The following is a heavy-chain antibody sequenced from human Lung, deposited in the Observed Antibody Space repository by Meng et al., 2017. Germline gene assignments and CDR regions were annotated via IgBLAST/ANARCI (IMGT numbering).Heavy chain of an antibody. J-gene: IGHJ4*02. V-gene: IGHV1-2*06. CDR1: GYTFPDYY. CDR3: ARDEDISAAGKLFGDY. D-gene: IGHD6-13*01. Sequence: HVQLVQSGAEVKKPGASVKVSCKPSGYTFPDYYIHWVRQAPGQGLEWMGRIDPKNGDTHYAQKFQGRVTMTGDTSISTAYMDLSGLRSDDTAVYYCARDEDISAAGKLFGDYWGQGTLVTVSS. CDR2: IDPKNGDT.